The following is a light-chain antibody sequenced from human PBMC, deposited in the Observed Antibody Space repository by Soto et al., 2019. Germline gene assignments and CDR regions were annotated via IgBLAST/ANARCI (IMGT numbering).Light chain of an antibody. V-gene: IGKV1-9*01. CDR1: QSIDTY. CDR2: AAS. CDR3: QQLNSYPLT. Sequence: DIQMTQSPSSLSASVGDRVTITCRASQSIDTYLNWYQQKPGKAPKFLIYAASTLHSGVPSKFSGSGSGTDFTLTISSLQPEDFATYYCQQLNSYPLTFGGGTKVDIK. J-gene: IGKJ4*01.